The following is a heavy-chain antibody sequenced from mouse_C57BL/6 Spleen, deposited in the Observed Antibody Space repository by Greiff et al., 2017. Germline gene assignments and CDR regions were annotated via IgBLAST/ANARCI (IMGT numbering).Heavy chain of an antibody. Sequence: QVQLQQPGAELVRPGTSVKLSCKASGYTFTSYWMHWVKQRPGQGLEWIGVIDPSDSYTNYNQKFKGKATLTVDTSSSTAYMQLSSLTSEDSAVYYCARSLGIYYGYFDYWGQGTTRTVSS. D-gene: IGHD2-1*01. CDR3: ARSLGIYYGYFDY. CDR2: IDPSDSYT. J-gene: IGHJ2*01. CDR1: GYTFTSYW. V-gene: IGHV1-59*01.